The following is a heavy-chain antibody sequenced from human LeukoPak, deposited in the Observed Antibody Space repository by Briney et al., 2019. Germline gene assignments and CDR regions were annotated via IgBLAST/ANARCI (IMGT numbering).Heavy chain of an antibody. Sequence: SETLSLTCAVSGYSISSGYYWGWIRQPPGKGLEWIGSISHSGSTYYNPSLKSRVTISVDTSKNQFSLKLSSVTAADTAVYYCARQSHDIVVPAAQSYWYFDLWGRGTLVTVSS. CDR3: ARQSHDIVVPAAQSYWYFDL. D-gene: IGHD2-2*01. V-gene: IGHV4-38-2*01. CDR1: GYSISSGYY. J-gene: IGHJ2*01. CDR2: ISHSGST.